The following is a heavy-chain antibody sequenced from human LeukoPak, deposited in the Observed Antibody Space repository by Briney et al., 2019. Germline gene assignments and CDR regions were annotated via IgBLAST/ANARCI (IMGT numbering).Heavy chain of an antibody. D-gene: IGHD5-18*01. V-gene: IGHV3-33*01. Sequence: PGGSLRLSCAASGFTFSSYGMHWVRQAPGKGLEWVAVIWYDGSNKYYADSVKGRFTISRDNSKNTLYLQMSSLRAEDTAVYYCARESDTALIWGQGTLVTVSS. CDR2: IWYDGSNK. CDR3: ARESDTALI. J-gene: IGHJ4*02. CDR1: GFTFSSYG.